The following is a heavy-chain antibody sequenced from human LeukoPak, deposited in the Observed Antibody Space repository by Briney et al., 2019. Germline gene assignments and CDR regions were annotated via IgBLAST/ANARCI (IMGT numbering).Heavy chain of an antibody. Sequence: ASVKVSCKASGYTFTSHYIHWVRQAPGQGLEWMGTVNPSGGSTRYAQKFQGRVTMTRDKSTSTVYKELSSLRSEDTAVYYCAREGRAWLVYVYWGQGTLVTVSS. V-gene: IGHV1-46*01. CDR3: AREGRAWLVYVY. D-gene: IGHD6-19*01. CDR2: VNPSGGST. J-gene: IGHJ4*02. CDR1: GYTFTSHY.